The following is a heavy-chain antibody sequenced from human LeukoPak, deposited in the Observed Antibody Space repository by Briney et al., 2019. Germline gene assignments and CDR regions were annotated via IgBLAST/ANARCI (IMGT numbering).Heavy chain of an antibody. Sequence: ASVKVSCKTSGYTFIDYYMHWVRQAPGQGLEWMGWLNPKNGATDIAQKFQGRVTLTRDTSTRTTYMELSSLRSDDTAVYYCARDLGFCRGDKCGSRTTISSYDYWGQGTRVTVSS. CDR1: GYTFIDYY. V-gene: IGHV1-2*02. CDR2: LNPKNGAT. D-gene: IGHD2-15*01. CDR3: ARDLGFCRGDKCGSRTTISSYDY. J-gene: IGHJ4*01.